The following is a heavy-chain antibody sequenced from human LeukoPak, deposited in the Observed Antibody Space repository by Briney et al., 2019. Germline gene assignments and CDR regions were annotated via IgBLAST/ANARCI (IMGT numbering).Heavy chain of an antibody. V-gene: IGHV4-59*01. D-gene: IGHD3-10*01. CDR1: GVSISSYY. J-gene: IGHJ5*02. CDR2: IYYSGST. CDR3: ARENAGGWFDP. Sequence: SETLSLTCTVSGVSISSYYWSWLRQPPGKGLEWIGYIYYSGSTNYNPSLKSRVTISVDTSKNQFSLTLSSVTAADTVVYYCARENAGGWFDPWGQGTLVTVSS.